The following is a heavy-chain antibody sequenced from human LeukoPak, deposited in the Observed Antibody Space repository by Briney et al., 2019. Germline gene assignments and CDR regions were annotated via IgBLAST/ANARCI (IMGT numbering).Heavy chain of an antibody. V-gene: IGHV3-48*03. CDR3: ATLEAVTGSDAFDI. CDR1: GFTFSNSE. Sequence: GGSLRLSCAASGFTFSNSEMNWIRQAPGKGLEWVSYISSSGNTIYYADSVKGRFTISRDNAKNSLYLQMNSLRAEDTAVYYCATLEAVTGSDAFDIWGQGTMVTVSS. J-gene: IGHJ3*02. D-gene: IGHD6-19*01. CDR2: ISSSGNTI.